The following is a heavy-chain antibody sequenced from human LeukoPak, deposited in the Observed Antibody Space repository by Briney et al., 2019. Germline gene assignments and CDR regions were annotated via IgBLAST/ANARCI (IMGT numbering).Heavy chain of an antibody. V-gene: IGHV3-43*02. D-gene: IGHD3-22*01. Sequence: GRSLRLSCAASGFTFDDYATHCVPQAPGKGLECVSLISGDGGSTYYADSLKGRFPIYRDNSKNSLYLQMNSLRTEDTALYYCAKAWASTKWLHNCWGQGTLVTVSS. J-gene: IGHJ4*02. CDR1: GFTFDDYA. CDR3: AKAWASTKWLHNC. CDR2: ISGDGGST.